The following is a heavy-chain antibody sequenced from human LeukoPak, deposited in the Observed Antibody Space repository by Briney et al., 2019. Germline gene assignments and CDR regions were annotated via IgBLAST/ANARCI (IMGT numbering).Heavy chain of an antibody. D-gene: IGHD3-10*01. Sequence: ASVRVSCKISGYTFSADYVYCGRQAPGQGLEWMGWINPNSGDTNYAQKFQGRVTMTRGTSISTAYMDLSSLISDDTAVYYCARGGSSSRSYYYSVEAWGQGTTVTVSS. V-gene: IGHV1-2*02. CDR2: INPNSGDT. J-gene: IGHJ6*02. CDR1: GYTFSADY. CDR3: ARGGSSSRSYYYSVEA.